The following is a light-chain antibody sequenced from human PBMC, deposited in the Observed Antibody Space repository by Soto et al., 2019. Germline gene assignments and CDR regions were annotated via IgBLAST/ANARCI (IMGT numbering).Light chain of an antibody. CDR2: AAS. J-gene: IGKJ1*01. V-gene: IGKV1-39*01. CDR1: QSISNY. CDR3: QQSYSMT. Sequence: DIQLTQSPSSLSASVGDRVSISCRASQSISNYLNWYQQKPGKAPKVLIFAASRLQSGVPSRFSGSGSGTDVTLTISSLQPEDFATYYCQQSYSMTFGQGTKVEI.